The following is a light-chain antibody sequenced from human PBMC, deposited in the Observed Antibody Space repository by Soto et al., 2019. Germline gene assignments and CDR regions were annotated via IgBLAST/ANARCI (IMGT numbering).Light chain of an antibody. CDR3: AAGDVSLVV. Sequence: HSVLTQPPSASGTPGQRVTISCSGSSSNIGTNTVIWYQQLPGAAPKLLIYSDNQRPSGVPDRFSGSKSGTSASLAISGLQSEDEADYYCAAGDVSLVVFGGGTKLTVL. CDR2: SDN. V-gene: IGLV1-44*01. CDR1: SSNIGTNT. J-gene: IGLJ2*01.